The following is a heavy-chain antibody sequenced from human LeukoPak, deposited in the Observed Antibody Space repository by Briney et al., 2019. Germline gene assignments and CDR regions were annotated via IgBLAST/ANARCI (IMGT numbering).Heavy chain of an antibody. J-gene: IGHJ4*02. V-gene: IGHV1-69*04. CDR2: IIPILGIA. D-gene: IGHD3-22*01. CDR3: ARDYYYDSSGYYYR. Sequence: VKVSCKASGGTFSSYAISWVRQAPGQGLEWMGRIIPILGIANYAQKFQGRVTITADKSTSTAYMELSSLRSDDTAVYYCARDYYYDSSGYYYRWGQGTLVTVSS. CDR1: GGTFSSYA.